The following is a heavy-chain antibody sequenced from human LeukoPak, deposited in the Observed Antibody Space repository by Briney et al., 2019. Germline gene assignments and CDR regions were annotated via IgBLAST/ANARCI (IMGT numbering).Heavy chain of an antibody. CDR3: ARRMVRAYWYFDL. CDR1: GCTFTGYY. V-gene: IGHV1-2*02. CDR2: INPNSGGT. Sequence: GASVKVSCKASGCTFTGYYMHWVRQAPGQGLEWMGWINPNSGGTNYAQKFQGRVTMTRDTSISTAYMELSRLRSDDTAVYYCARRMVRAYWYFDLWGRGTLVTVSS. J-gene: IGHJ2*01. D-gene: IGHD3-10*01.